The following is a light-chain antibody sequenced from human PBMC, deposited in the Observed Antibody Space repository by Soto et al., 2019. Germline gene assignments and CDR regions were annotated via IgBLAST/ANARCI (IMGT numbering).Light chain of an antibody. CDR2: DVS. V-gene: IGLV2-14*01. J-gene: IGLJ2*01. CDR3: SSYTSSSTVV. Sequence: QSVRTQPASVSGSPGQSITISCNGTSSDVGGYNYVSWYQQHPGKAPKLMIYDVSNRPSGVSNRFSGSKSGNTASLIISGLQAEDEADYYCSSYTSSSTVVFGGGTKLTVL. CDR1: SSDVGGYNY.